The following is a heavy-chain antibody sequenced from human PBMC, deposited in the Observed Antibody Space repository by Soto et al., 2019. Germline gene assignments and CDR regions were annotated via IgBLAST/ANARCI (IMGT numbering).Heavy chain of an antibody. J-gene: IGHJ3*01. CDR3: ARPTSGYYHDAFDV. CDR2: IVPIFGTP. CDR1: GGSFGSDT. V-gene: IGHV1-69*01. Sequence: QVQLMQSGGEVKKPGSSVKVSCKASGGSFGSDTVSWLRQAPGQGLEWMGGIVPIFGTPNYAQKFQGRVTIIADESTKTAYMELSSLTSEDSAVYFCARPTSGYYHDAFDVWGQGTMVTVSS. D-gene: IGHD3-22*01.